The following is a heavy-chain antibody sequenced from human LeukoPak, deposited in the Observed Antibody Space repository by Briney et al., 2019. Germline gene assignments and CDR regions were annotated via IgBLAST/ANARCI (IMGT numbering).Heavy chain of an antibody. J-gene: IGHJ4*02. CDR1: GFTFDDYA. CDR2: ISWNSGSI. Sequence: GGSLRLSCAASGFTFDDYAMPWVRQAPGKGLEWVSGISWNSGSIGYADSVKGRFTISRDNAKNSLYLQMNSLRAEDTALYYCAKDTTVRGGYFDYWGQGTLVTVSS. D-gene: IGHD3-10*01. V-gene: IGHV3-9*01. CDR3: AKDTTVRGGYFDY.